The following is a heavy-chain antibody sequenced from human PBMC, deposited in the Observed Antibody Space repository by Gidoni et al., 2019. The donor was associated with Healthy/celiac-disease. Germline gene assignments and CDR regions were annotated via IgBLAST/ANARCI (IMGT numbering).Heavy chain of an antibody. V-gene: IGHV3-7*03. CDR2: IKQYGMEK. Sequence: EVQLVESGGGLVQPGGSLRLSCAASGFTFSSYWMSGVRRAPGKGPEWWANIKQYGMEKYYVDSGKGRSTIAKDNPKNALYRKMNTRRAEDTSVYYFAGGEGHVAGYWGQGTLVTVSS. D-gene: IGHD3-16*01. CDR3: AGGEGHVAGY. J-gene: IGHJ4*02. CDR1: GFTFSSYW.